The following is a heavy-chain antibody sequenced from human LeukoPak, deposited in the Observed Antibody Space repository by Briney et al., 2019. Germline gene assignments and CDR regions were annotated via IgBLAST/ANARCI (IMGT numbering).Heavy chain of an antibody. CDR2: INHSGST. D-gene: IGHD3-9*01. V-gene: IGHV4-34*01. CDR3: ARAQTYYDILTGYSPGAFDI. Sequence: PSETLSLTCAVYGGSFSGYYWSWIRQPPGKGLEWIGEINHSGSTNYNPSLKSRVTISVGTSKNQFSLKLSSVNAADTAVYYCARAQTYYDILTGYSPGAFDIWGQGTMVTVSS. J-gene: IGHJ3*02. CDR1: GGSFSGYY.